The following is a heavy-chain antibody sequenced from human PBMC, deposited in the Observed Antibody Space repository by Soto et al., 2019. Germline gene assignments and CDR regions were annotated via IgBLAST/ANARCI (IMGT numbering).Heavy chain of an antibody. J-gene: IGHJ3*01. V-gene: IGHV3-21*01. CDR1: GFSFSGYN. D-gene: IGHD3-22*01. CDR2: ISGDSNYI. CDR3: ARVVYFDRSAYGL. Sequence: GGSLRLSCAASGFSFSGYNMNWVRQAPGKGLEWVSSISGDSNYIYYADSVQGRFTISGDNAKNSVYLQMNSLRAEDTAVYYCARVVYFDRSAYGLWGQGTMVTVSS.